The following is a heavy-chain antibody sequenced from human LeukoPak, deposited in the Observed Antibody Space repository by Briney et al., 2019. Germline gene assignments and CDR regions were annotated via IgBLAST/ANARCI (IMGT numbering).Heavy chain of an antibody. CDR1: GFTLSSYG. CDR2: ISYDGSNK. V-gene: IGHV3-30*03. D-gene: IGHD3/OR15-3a*01. CDR3: ARGYPLDWNYFDY. Sequence: PGRSLRLSCAASGFTLSSYGMHWVRQAPGKRLEWVAVISYDGSNKYYADSVKGRFTISRDNSKNTLYLQMNSLRAEDTAVYYCARGYPLDWNYFDYWGQGTLVTVSS. J-gene: IGHJ4*02.